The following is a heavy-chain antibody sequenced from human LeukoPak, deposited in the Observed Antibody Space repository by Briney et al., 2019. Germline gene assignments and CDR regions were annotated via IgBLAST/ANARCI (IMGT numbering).Heavy chain of an antibody. Sequence: SQTLSLTCVISGDSVSSNTATWNWIRQSPSRGLEWLGRTYYTSKWYNDYAVFVRSRITINPDTSNNQFSLQLNSVSPDDTAVYYCARDAAPYCDSDCYVLDIWGQGTMVTVSS. D-gene: IGHD2-21*01. CDR2: TYYTSKWYN. CDR1: GDSVSSNTAT. CDR3: ARDAAPYCDSDCYVLDI. V-gene: IGHV6-1*01. J-gene: IGHJ3*02.